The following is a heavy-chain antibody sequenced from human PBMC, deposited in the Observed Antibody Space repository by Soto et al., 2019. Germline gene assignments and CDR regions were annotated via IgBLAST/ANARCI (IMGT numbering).Heavy chain of an antibody. D-gene: IGHD3-3*01. V-gene: IGHV4-59*01. J-gene: IGHJ6*02. Sequence: TSETLSLTCTVSGGSISSYYWSWIRQPPGKGLEWIGYIYYSGSTNYNPSLKSRVTISVDTSKNQFSLKLSSVTAADTAVYYCARDRDDFWSGSYYYYGMDVWGQGTTVTVSS. CDR1: GGSISSYY. CDR3: ARDRDDFWSGSYYYYGMDV. CDR2: IYYSGST.